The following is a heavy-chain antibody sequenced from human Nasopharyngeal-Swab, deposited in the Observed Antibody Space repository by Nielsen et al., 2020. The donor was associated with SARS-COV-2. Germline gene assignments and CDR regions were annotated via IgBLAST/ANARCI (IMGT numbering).Heavy chain of an antibody. Sequence: GSLRLSCAASGFTFSSHVMHWVRQAPGKGLEWVALTWYDGSRELYADSVKGRFTISRDNSRNTVYLQMSSLRAEDTAVYYCAREDTGSGWSTFDYWGQGTLVTVSS. CDR3: AREDTGSGWSTFDY. V-gene: IGHV3-33*01. CDR2: TWYDGSRE. CDR1: GFTFSSHV. D-gene: IGHD6-19*01. J-gene: IGHJ4*02.